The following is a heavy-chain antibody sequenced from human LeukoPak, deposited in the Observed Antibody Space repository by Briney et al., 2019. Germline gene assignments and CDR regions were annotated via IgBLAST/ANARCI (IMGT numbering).Heavy chain of an antibody. Sequence: GGSLRLACAAAGFTFSSYWMHWVRQAPGKGLVWVSHINSDGSSTNYADSVKGRFTISRDNAENTLYLQINNLRAEDTAVYYCATLGNFLDYWGQGTLVTVSS. CDR1: GFTFSSYW. CDR2: INSDGSST. CDR3: ATLGNFLDY. V-gene: IGHV3-74*01. J-gene: IGHJ4*02.